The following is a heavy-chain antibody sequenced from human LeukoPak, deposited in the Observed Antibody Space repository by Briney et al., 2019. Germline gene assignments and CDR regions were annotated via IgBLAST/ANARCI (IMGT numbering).Heavy chain of an antibody. V-gene: IGHV1-46*01. CDR1: GYSFTSCY. Sequence: ASVTVSCKASGYSFTSCYMHWVRQAPGQGREWMGIFNPTSGSTTYAQKFQGRVTVTRDTSTSTVHMELSSLRSDDTAVYYCARGHSLAVAGRQNWFDPWGQGTLVTVSS. J-gene: IGHJ5*02. D-gene: IGHD6-19*01. CDR3: ARGHSLAVAGRQNWFDP. CDR2: FNPTSGST.